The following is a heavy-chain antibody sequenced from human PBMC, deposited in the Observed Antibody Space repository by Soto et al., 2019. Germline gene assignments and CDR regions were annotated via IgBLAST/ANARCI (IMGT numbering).Heavy chain of an antibody. D-gene: IGHD1-1*01. V-gene: IGHV1-18*01. CDR3: ARDRDWNLYY. Sequence: QVQLVQSGVEVKKPGASVKVSCKASGYTFTNYGLSCVRQAPGQGPEWMGWIYIDNSKYAQKFQDRVTMTTDTSTSTISMALRSLRSDDTAIYSWARDRDWNLYYWGQGTLVTVSS. J-gene: IGHJ4*02. CDR1: GYTFTNYG. CDR2: IYIDNS.